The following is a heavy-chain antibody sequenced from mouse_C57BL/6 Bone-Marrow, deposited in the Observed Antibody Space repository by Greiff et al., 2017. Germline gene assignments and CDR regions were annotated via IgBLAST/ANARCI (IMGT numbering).Heavy chain of an antibody. Sequence: EVKLVESGGGLVQPGGSLSLSCAASGFTFTDYYMSWVRQPPGKALEWLGFIRNKANGYTTEYSASVKGRFTISRDNSQSILYLQMNARRAEDSATYYCARYYGSSPWYFDVWGTGTTVTVSS. J-gene: IGHJ1*03. CDR3: ARYYGSSPWYFDV. D-gene: IGHD1-1*01. CDR1: GFTFTDYY. CDR2: IRNKANGYTT. V-gene: IGHV7-3*01.